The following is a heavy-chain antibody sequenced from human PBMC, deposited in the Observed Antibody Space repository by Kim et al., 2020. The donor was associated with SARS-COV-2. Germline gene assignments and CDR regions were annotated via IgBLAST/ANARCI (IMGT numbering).Heavy chain of an antibody. V-gene: IGHV3-9*01. D-gene: IGHD1-26*01. CDR3: AKVSEYSGSYFDY. CDR1: GFTFDDYA. CDR2: ISWNSGSI. Sequence: GGSLRLSCAASGFTFDDYAMHWVRQAPGKGLEWVSGISWNSGSIGYADSVKGRFTISRDNAKNSLYLQMNSLRAEDTALYYCAKVSEYSGSYFDYWGQGTLVTVSS. J-gene: IGHJ4*02.